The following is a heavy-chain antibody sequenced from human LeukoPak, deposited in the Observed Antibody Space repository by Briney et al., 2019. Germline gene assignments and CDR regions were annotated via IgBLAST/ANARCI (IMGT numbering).Heavy chain of an antibody. D-gene: IGHD3-22*01. CDR3: AGTYDSSGYYLDY. V-gene: IGHV3-23*01. CDR1: GFTFSSYA. Sequence: GGSLRLSCAASGFTFSSYAMSWVRQAPGKGLEWVSAISGSGGSTYYADSVKGRFTISRDNSKNTLYLQMNSLRAEDTAVHYCAGTYDSSGYYLDYWGQGTLVTVSS. J-gene: IGHJ4*02. CDR2: ISGSGGST.